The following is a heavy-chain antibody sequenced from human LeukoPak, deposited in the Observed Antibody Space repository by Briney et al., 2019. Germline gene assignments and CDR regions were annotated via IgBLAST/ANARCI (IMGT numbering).Heavy chain of an antibody. Sequence: SQTLSLTCAISGDSVSSNSAAWNWIRQSPSRGLEWLGRTYYRSKWYNDYAVSVKSRITINPDTSKNQFSLQLKSVTTEDTAVYYCAREVESRKSYDSSGYYYNFFDYYGMDVWGQGTTVTVSS. CDR2: TYYRSKWYN. J-gene: IGHJ6*02. V-gene: IGHV6-1*01. CDR1: GDSVSSNSAA. D-gene: IGHD3-22*01. CDR3: AREVESRKSYDSSGYYYNFFDYYGMDV.